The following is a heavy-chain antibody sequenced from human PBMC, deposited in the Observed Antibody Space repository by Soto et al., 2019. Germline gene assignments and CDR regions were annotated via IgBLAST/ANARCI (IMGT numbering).Heavy chain of an antibody. CDR2: IYYSGIT. V-gene: IGHV4-30-4*01. CDR1: GGSISSGDYY. D-gene: IGHD3-16*02. Sequence: SETLSLTCTVSGGSISSGDYYWSWIRQPPGKGLEWIGYIYYSGITYYNPSLKSRLTISLDTSKNQFSLKLSSVTAADTAVYYCASRGGSYRYGYYFDYWGQGTLVTV. CDR3: ASRGGSYRYGYYFDY. J-gene: IGHJ4*02.